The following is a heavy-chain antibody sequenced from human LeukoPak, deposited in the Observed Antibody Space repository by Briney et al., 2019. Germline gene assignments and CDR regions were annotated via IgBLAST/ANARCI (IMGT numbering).Heavy chain of an antibody. D-gene: IGHD3-22*01. Sequence: PGGSLRLSCAASGFTFSSYAMIWVRQAPGKGLEEVSAISGSGGSTYYADSVKGRFTISRDNSKNTLYLQMNSLRAEDTAVYYCAKDQSIRATYYYDSSGYYFGSATDYWGQGTLVTVSS. CDR1: GFTFSSYA. CDR3: AKDQSIRATYYYDSSGYYFGSATDY. V-gene: IGHV3-23*01. CDR2: ISGSGGST. J-gene: IGHJ4*02.